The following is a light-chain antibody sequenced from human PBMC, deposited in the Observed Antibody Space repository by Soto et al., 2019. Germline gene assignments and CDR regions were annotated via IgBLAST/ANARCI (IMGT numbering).Light chain of an antibody. Sequence: EIVLTQSPGTLSLSLGERATLSCRASQIVSSSYLAWYQQKPGQAPRLLINGASSRATGIPDRFSGSGSGTDFTLTISRLEPEDFAVYYCQQYGSSPLTFGGGTKVEIK. CDR2: GAS. V-gene: IGKV3-20*01. CDR3: QQYGSSPLT. J-gene: IGKJ4*01. CDR1: QIVSSSY.